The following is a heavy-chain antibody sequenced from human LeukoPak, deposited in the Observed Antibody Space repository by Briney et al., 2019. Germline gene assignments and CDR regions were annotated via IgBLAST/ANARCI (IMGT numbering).Heavy chain of an antibody. J-gene: IGHJ6*03. CDR1: GFTFSSYG. CDR2: IWYDGSNK. CDR3: AKFGVPANYYYYMDV. Sequence: GGSLRLSCAASGFTFSSYGMHWVRQAPGKGLEWVAVIWYDGSNKYYADSVKGRFTISRDNSKNTLYLQMNSLRAEDTAVYYCAKFGVPANYYYYMDVWGKGTTDTVSS. D-gene: IGHD3-16*01. V-gene: IGHV3-33*06.